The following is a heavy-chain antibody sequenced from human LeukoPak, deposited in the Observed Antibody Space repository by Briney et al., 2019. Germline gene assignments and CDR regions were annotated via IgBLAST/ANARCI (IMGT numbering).Heavy chain of an antibody. CDR2: INWNGGST. V-gene: IGHV3-20*04. D-gene: IGHD3-10*01. Sequence: GGSLRLSCAASGFTFSTYAMDWVRQAPGKGLEWVSGINWNGGSTGYADSVKGRFTISRDNAKNSLYLQMNSLRAEDTALYYCARDGDYYGSGNTFFDYWGQGTLVTVSS. CDR1: GFTFSTYA. CDR3: ARDGDYYGSGNTFFDY. J-gene: IGHJ4*02.